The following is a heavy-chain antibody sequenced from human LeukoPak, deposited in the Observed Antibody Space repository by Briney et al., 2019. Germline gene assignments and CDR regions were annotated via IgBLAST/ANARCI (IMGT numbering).Heavy chain of an antibody. CDR1: GFTFSSYA. Sequence: GGSLRLSCAASGFTFSSYAMSWVRQAPGKGLEWVSAISGSGGSIYYADSVKGRFTISRDNSKNTLYLQMNSLRAEDTAVYYCAKDLGYSYAALDYWGQGTLVTVSS. V-gene: IGHV3-23*01. CDR2: ISGSGGSI. J-gene: IGHJ4*02. CDR3: AKDLGYSYAALDY. D-gene: IGHD5-18*01.